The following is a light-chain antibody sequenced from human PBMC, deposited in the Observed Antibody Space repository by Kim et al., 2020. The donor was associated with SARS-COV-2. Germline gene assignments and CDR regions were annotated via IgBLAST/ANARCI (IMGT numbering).Light chain of an antibody. Sequence: VSPGQTASITCSGDKLGDKYACWYQQKPGQSPVVVIYQDSKRPSGIPERFSGSNSGNTATLTISGTQAMDEADYYCQAWDSSSVVFGGGTQLTVL. CDR3: QAWDSSSVV. CDR1: KLGDKY. V-gene: IGLV3-1*01. CDR2: QDS. J-gene: IGLJ2*01.